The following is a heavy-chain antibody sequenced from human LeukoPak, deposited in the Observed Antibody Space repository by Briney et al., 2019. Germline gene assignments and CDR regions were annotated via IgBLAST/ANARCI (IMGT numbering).Heavy chain of an antibody. D-gene: IGHD3-10*01. J-gene: IGHJ4*02. CDR3: ARDWVRGVYEGGFDY. Sequence: ASVKVSCKASGYTFTSYAMHWVRQAPGQRLEWMGWINAGNGNTKYSQKFQGRVTITRDTSASTAYMELSSLRSEDTAVYYCARDWVRGVYEGGFDYWGQGTLVTVSS. CDR1: GYTFTSYA. CDR2: INAGNGNT. V-gene: IGHV1-3*01.